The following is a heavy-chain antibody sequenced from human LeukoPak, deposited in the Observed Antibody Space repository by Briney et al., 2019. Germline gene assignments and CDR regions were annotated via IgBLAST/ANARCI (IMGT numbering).Heavy chain of an antibody. Sequence: GGSLRLSCAASGFTFSSYGMHWVRQAPGKGLEWVAFIGCDRSNKYYADSVKGRFTISRDNSKNTLYLKIKSQRAEHAAVYYWGKGLPAGTGPDLGDGFDIWGQRTMVTLSS. V-gene: IGHV3-30*02. CDR3: GKGLPAGTGPDLGDGFDI. J-gene: IGHJ3*02. CDR2: IGCDRSNK. CDR1: GFTFSSYG. D-gene: IGHD6-13*01.